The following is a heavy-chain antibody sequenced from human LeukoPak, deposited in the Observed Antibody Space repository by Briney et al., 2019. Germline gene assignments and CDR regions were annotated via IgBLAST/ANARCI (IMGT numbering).Heavy chain of an antibody. Sequence: GASVKVSCKASGYTFTGYYMHWVRQAPGQGLEWMGWINPNSGGTNYAQKFQGRVTMTRDTSISTAYMELSRLRSDDTAVYYCARAGVSSAVAGLLFDYWGQGTLVTVSS. CDR3: ARAGVSSAVAGLLFDY. D-gene: IGHD6-19*01. V-gene: IGHV1-2*02. CDR2: INPNSGGT. J-gene: IGHJ4*02. CDR1: GYTFTGYY.